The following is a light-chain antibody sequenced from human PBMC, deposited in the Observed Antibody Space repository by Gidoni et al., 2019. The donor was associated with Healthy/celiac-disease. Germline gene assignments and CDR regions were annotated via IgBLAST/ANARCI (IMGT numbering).Light chain of an antibody. CDR1: QSLSSN. J-gene: IGKJ1*01. CDR2: GAS. V-gene: IGKV3-15*01. CDR3: QQYNAWPRT. Sequence: EIVLTQSPATLSVSPGERDTLSCRASQSLSSNLAWFQQKPGQAPRLLIHGASTRATGIPARFSGSGSGTEFTLTISSLQSEDFAVYYCQQYNAWPRTFGQGTKVEIK.